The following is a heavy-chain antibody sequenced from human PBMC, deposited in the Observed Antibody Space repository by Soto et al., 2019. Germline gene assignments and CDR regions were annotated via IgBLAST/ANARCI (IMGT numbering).Heavy chain of an antibody. V-gene: IGHV4-39*01. D-gene: IGHD2-8*01. CDR3: ASYGVWWLTVKSYGMDV. CDR2: IYYSGST. Sequence: PSETLSLTCTVSGGSITSSSYYWGWIRQPPGKGLEWIGGIYYSGSTYYNPSLKSRVTISVDTSKNQFSLKLSSVTAADTAVYYCASYGVWWLTVKSYGMDVWGQGTTVTVPS. J-gene: IGHJ6*02. CDR1: GGSITSSSYY.